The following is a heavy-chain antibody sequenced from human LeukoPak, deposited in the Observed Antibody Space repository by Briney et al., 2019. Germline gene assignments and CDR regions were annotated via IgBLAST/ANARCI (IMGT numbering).Heavy chain of an antibody. D-gene: IGHD2-2*01. Sequence: PLETLSLTCTVSDGSISNYYWSWIRQPPGKGLEWIGYIYYSGSTNYNPSLKSRVTISVDTSKNQFSLKLSSVIAADTAVYYCARTTEGYCSSASCFGFSYSYYMDVWGKGTTVTISS. CDR3: ARTTEGYCSSASCFGFSYSYYMDV. V-gene: IGHV4-59*01. CDR2: IYYSGST. CDR1: DGSISNYY. J-gene: IGHJ6*03.